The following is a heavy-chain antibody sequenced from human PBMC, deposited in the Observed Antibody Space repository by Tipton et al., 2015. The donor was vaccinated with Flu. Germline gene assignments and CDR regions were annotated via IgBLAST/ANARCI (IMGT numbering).Heavy chain of an antibody. D-gene: IGHD1-26*01. CDR2: IYYSGST. J-gene: IGHJ4*02. Sequence: TLSLTCTVSGGSISSSSYYWGWIRQPPGKGLEWIGSIYYSGSTYYNPSLKIRVTISVDTSKNQFSLKLSSVTAADTAVYYCAREVGAEFDYWGQGTLVTVSS. V-gene: IGHV4-39*07. CDR3: AREVGAEFDY. CDR1: GGSISSSSYY.